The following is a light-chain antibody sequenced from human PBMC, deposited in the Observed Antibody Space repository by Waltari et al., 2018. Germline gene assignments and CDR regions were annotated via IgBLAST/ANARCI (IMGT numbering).Light chain of an antibody. Sequence: QSVLTQPPSASGTPGQAVTISCSGRSSNIGNNVFHWSRQVPGTTPKLLIYRNDQRPSGVPDRFSGSKSGTSASLAISGLRSEDEGDYFCAAWDDSLNGRWEFGGGTKLTVL. J-gene: IGLJ2*01. CDR2: RND. CDR3: AAWDDSLNGRWE. V-gene: IGLV1-44*01. CDR1: SSNIGNNV.